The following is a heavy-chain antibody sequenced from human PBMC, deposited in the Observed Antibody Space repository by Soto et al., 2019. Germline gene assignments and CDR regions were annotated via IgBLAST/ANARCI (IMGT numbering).Heavy chain of an antibody. CDR3: ATENPGLTIFGVANRENWFDP. CDR2: MNPKNGKT. V-gene: IGHV1-8*01. D-gene: IGHD3-3*01. CDR1: GYTFTSYD. J-gene: IGHJ5*02. Sequence: GASVKVSCKASGYTFTSYDINWVRQATGQGLEWMGWMNPKNGKTGYAQKFQGRVTMTEDTSTDTAYMELSSLRSEDTAVYYCATENPGLTIFGVANRENWFDPWGQGTLVTVSS.